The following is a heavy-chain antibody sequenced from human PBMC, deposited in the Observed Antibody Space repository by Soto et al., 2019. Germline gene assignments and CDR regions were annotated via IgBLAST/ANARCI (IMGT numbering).Heavy chain of an antibody. CDR1: GFTFSDYY. J-gene: IGHJ3*02. CDR3: ATLKWNPRGDAFDI. V-gene: IGHV3-11*01. CDR2: ISSSGSTI. Sequence: GGSLRLSCAASGFTFSDYYMSWIRQAPGKGLEWVSYISSSGSTIYYADSVKGRFTISRDNAKNSLYLQMNSLRAEGTAVYYCATLKWNPRGDAFDIWGQGTMVTVSS. D-gene: IGHD1-1*01.